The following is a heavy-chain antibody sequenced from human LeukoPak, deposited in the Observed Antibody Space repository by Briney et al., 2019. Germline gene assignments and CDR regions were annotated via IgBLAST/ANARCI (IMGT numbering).Heavy chain of an antibody. CDR2: FDPEDGET. D-gene: IGHD1-26*01. J-gene: IGHJ4*02. Sequence: ASVKVSCKVSGYTVTELSIHWVRRAPGKGLKWMGGFDPEDGETIYAQKFQGRVTMTEDTSTDTAYMELSSLRSEDTAVYYCGASLKFPFIVGTTFYFDYWGQGTLVTVSS. CDR1: GYTVTELS. V-gene: IGHV1-24*01. CDR3: GASLKFPFIVGTTFYFDY.